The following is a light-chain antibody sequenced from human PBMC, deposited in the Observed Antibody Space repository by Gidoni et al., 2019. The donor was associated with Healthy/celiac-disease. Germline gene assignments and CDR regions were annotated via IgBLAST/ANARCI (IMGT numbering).Light chain of an antibody. V-gene: IGLV3-1*01. J-gene: IGLJ2*01. Sequence: YELTQPPSVSVSPGQTASITCSGDQLGDKYACWYQQKPGQPPVLVIYQDSKRPSGIPERFSGSNSGNTATLTISGTQAMDGADYYCQAWDSSRVVFGGGTKLTVL. CDR2: QDS. CDR3: QAWDSSRVV. CDR1: QLGDKY.